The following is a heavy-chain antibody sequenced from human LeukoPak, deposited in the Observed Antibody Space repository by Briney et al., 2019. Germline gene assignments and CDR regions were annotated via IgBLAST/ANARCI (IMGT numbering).Heavy chain of an antibody. CDR1: VFTFSRYW. V-gene: IGHV3-7*01. J-gene: IGHJ4*02. CDR3: ARDHDGKDY. Sequence: GGTLGLFCAASVFTFSRYWMSWVRQAPGKGLEWVANNNQDGGDKYHADSVRGRFTISRDNAKNSLYLQMNSLRAEDTAVYYCARDHDGKDYWGQGTLVTVSS. CDR2: NNQDGGDK.